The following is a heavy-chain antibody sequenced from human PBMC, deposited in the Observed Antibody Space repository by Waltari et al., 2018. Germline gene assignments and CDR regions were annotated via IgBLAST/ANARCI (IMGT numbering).Heavy chain of an antibody. J-gene: IGHJ3*02. CDR1: GFTFSSYW. Sequence: EVQLVESGGGLVQPGGSLRLSCAASGFTFSSYWLHWGRQAPGKGLVWVARCNNDGSSASYADAVEGRFTISRDNAKSTLYLQMNSLRAEDTAVYYCASGNSHAFDIWGQGTMVTVSS. CDR2: CNNDGSSA. D-gene: IGHD1-7*01. V-gene: IGHV3-74*01. CDR3: ASGNSHAFDI.